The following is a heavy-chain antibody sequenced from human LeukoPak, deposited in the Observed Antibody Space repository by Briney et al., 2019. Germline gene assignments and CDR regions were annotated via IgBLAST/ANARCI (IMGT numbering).Heavy chain of an antibody. CDR3: ARGPRNYYDSSGYYFN. D-gene: IGHD3-22*01. J-gene: IGHJ4*02. V-gene: IGHV6-1*01. CDR2: TYYRSKWYN. CDR1: GDSFSSNSAA. Sequence: SQTLSLTCAISGDSFSSNSAAWNWIRQSPSRGLEWLGRTYYRSKWYNDYAVSVKSRITINPDTSKNQFSLKLSSVTAADTAVYYCARGPRNYYDSSGYYFNWGQGTLVTVSS.